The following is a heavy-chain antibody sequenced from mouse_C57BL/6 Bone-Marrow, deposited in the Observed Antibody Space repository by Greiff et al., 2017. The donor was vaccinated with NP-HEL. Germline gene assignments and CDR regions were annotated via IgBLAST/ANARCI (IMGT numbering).Heavy chain of an antibody. V-gene: IGHV1-69*01. CDR2: IDPSDSYT. Sequence: QVQLQQPGAELVMPGASVKLSCKASGYTFTSYWMHWVKQRPGQGLEWIGEIDPSDSYTNYNQKFKGKSTLTVDKSSSTAYMQLSRLTSEDSAVYYCARSSYDGPFDYWGQGTTLTVSS. CDR1: GYTFTSYW. CDR3: ARSSYDGPFDY. J-gene: IGHJ2*01. D-gene: IGHD2-3*01.